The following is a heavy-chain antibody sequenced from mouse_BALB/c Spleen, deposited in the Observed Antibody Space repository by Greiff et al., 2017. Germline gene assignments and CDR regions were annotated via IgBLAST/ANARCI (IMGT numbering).Heavy chain of an antibody. J-gene: IGHJ4*01. CDR3: ARYRYDLYAMDY. CDR2: ISSGGSYT. D-gene: IGHD2-14*01. V-gene: IGHV5-9-4*01. Sequence: EVKLMESGGGLVKPGGSLKLSCAASGFTFSSYAMSWVRQSPGKRLEWVAEISSGGSYTYYPDTVTGRFTISRDNAKNTLYLEMSNLRSEDTAMYYCARYRYDLYAMDYWGQGTSVTVSS. CDR1: GFTFSSYA.